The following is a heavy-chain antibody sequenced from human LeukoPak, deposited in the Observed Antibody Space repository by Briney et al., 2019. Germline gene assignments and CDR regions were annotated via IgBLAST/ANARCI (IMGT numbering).Heavy chain of an antibody. CDR2: IYYSGST. CDR1: GGSISSYY. J-gene: IGHJ6*03. CDR3: ARDNRFLEWYTPYYYYMDV. V-gene: IGHV4-59*01. D-gene: IGHD3-3*01. Sequence: SETLSLTCTVSGGSISSYYWSWIRQPPGKGLEWIGYIYYSGSTNYNPSLKSRVTTSVDTSKNQFSLKLSSVTAADTAVYYCARDNRFLEWYTPYYYYMDVWGKGTTVTVSS.